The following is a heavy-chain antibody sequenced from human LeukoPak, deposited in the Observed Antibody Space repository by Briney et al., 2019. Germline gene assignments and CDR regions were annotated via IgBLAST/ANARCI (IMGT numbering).Heavy chain of an antibody. V-gene: IGHV3-23*01. CDR3: AKDYYYDRSGSAKYWYFDL. CDR2: ISGSDGTT. CDR1: GFTFSSYA. J-gene: IGHJ2*01. Sequence: GGSLRLSCAASGFTFSSYAMSWVRQAPGKGLEWVSTISGSDGTTYYADSVKGRFTVSRDNSKNTLYLQMNSLRAEDTAVFYCAKDYYYDRSGSAKYWYFDLWGRGTLVTVSS. D-gene: IGHD3-22*01.